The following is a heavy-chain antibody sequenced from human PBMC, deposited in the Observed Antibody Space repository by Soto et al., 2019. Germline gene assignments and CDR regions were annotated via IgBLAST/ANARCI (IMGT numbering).Heavy chain of an antibody. CDR2: IYYSGST. CDR1: GGSISSGGYY. V-gene: IGHV4-31*03. CDR3: ARGLDYDSSGYYYPHYFDY. Sequence: PSETLSLTCTVSGGSISSGGYYWSWIRQHPGKGLEWIGYIYYSGSTYYNPSLKSRVTISVDTSKNQFSLKLSSVTAADTAVYYCARGLDYDSSGYYYPHYFDYWGQGTLVTVSS. J-gene: IGHJ4*02. D-gene: IGHD3-22*01.